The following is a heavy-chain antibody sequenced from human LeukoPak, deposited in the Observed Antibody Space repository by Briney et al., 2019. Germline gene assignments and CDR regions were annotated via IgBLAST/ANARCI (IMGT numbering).Heavy chain of an antibody. D-gene: IGHD3-10*01. CDR2: IYHSRST. J-gene: IGHJ4*02. CDR3: ARHRWMRVYVSGSYYVDY. V-gene: IGHV4-39*01. CDR1: GGTISTSSYY. Sequence: SQTLSLTCTVSGGTISTSSYYWGWIRQPPGKGLEWIGSIYHSRSTYYNASLKSRATISADTSKNQFSLKLSPVTAAATAVYYRARHRWMRVYVSGSYYVDYWGQGTMVTVSS.